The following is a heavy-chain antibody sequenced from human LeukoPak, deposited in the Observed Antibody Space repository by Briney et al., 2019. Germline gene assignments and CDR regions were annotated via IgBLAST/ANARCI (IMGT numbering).Heavy chain of an antibody. CDR2: NIPIFGTA. D-gene: IGHD6-6*01. CDR1: GGIFSSYA. J-gene: IGHJ4*02. Sequence: ASVKVSCKASGGIFSSYAISWVRQAPGQGLEWMGGNIPIFGTANYAQKFQGRVTIAADESTSTAYMELSSLRSEDTAVYYCARENSRSSSASKTGLGYWGQGTLVTVSS. V-gene: IGHV1-69*13. CDR3: ARENSRSSSASKTGLGY.